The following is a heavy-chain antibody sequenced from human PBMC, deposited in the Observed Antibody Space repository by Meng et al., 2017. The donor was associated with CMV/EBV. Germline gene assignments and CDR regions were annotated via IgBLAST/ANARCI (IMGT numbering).Heavy chain of an antibody. J-gene: IGHJ4*02. Sequence: QVQLVQSGAEVKKPGATVKVSCKASGYTFTSYYMHWVRQAPGQGLEWMGIINPSGGSTSYAQKFQGRVTMTRDTSTSAVYMELSSLRSEDTAVYYCGLAEYSNSLFDYWGQGTLVTVSS. CDR1: GYTFTSYY. CDR2: INPSGGST. CDR3: GLAEYSNSLFDY. D-gene: IGHD6-6*01. V-gene: IGHV1-46*01.